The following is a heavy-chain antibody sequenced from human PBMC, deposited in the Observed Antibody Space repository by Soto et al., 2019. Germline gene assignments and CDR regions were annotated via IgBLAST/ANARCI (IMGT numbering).Heavy chain of an antibody. CDR2: VYYSGTT. D-gene: IGHD4-4*01. V-gene: IGHV4-61*08. J-gene: IGHJ5*02. CDR3: ARYVIAPTNYFDP. Sequence: PSETLRRTGPVSGSSSDSGDYHWSWIRQPPGKGLEWIGYVYYSGTTKYTPFLKSRVTLSLDKSKNQFSLKMNSVTAADTAVYYCARYVIAPTNYFDPWGQGTLVTVS. CDR1: GSSSDSGDYH.